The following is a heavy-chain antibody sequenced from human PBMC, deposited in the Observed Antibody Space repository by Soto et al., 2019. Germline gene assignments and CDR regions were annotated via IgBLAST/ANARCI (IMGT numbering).Heavy chain of an antibody. D-gene: IGHD5-12*01. CDR1: GFTFNNYA. Sequence: GGSLRLSCAASGFTFNNYAMSWVRQAPGKGLEWVSAISGSGGSTSYVASVKGRFTISRDNSKNTMYLQMNSLRAEDTAVYYCAKSGRVLVATNPREGRMDVWGQGTTVTVSS. V-gene: IGHV3-23*01. J-gene: IGHJ6*02. CDR2: ISGSGGST. CDR3: AKSGRVLVATNPREGRMDV.